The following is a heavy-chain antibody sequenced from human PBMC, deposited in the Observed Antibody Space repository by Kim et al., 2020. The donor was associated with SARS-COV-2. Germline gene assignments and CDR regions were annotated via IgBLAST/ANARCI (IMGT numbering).Heavy chain of an antibody. D-gene: IGHD2-15*01. Sequence: GGSLRLSCAASGFTFSSYSMNWVRQAPGKGLEWVSYISSSSSTIYYADSVKGRFTISRDNAKNSLYLQMNSLRDEDTAVYYCARGPVAATPSRGFDWFDPWGQGTLVTVSS. V-gene: IGHV3-48*02. CDR2: ISSSSSTI. CDR3: ARGPVAATPSRGFDWFDP. J-gene: IGHJ5*02. CDR1: GFTFSSYS.